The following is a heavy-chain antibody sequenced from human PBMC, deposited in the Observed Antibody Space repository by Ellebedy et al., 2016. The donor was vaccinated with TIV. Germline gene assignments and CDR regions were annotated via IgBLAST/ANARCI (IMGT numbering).Heavy chain of an antibody. CDR1: GYSFVDYW. CDR2: IDPGDSSA. J-gene: IGHJ6*02. V-gene: IGHV5-10-1*01. D-gene: IGHD1-1*01. Sequence: GESLKISXKGSGYSFVDYWIIWVRQTPGKGLEWMGRIDPGDSSAKYNPSFRGHVTMSVDKSLTTAYLQWSTLEASDSGTYYCARLRVSRGTTTGSKSRIYICGMDIWGQGTTVIVSS. CDR3: ARLRVSRGTTTGSKSRIYICGMDI.